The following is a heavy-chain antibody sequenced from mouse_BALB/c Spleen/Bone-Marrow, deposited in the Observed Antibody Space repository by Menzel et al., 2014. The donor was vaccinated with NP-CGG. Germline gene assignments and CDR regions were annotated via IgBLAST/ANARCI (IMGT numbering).Heavy chain of an antibody. CDR3: ARHYYGAR. V-gene: IGHV5-6-3*01. Sequence: DVKLVESGGGLVQPGGSLKLSCAASGFTFXSYGMSWVRQTPDKRLELVATINSNGGSTYYPDSVKGRFTISRDNAKNTLYLQVSSLKSEDTAMYYCARHYYGARWGQGTLVTVS. D-gene: IGHD1-2*01. CDR1: GFTFXSYG. J-gene: IGHJ3*01. CDR2: INSNGGST.